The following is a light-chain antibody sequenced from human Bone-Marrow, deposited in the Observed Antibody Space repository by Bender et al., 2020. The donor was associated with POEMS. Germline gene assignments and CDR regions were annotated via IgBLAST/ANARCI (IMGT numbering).Light chain of an antibody. Sequence: SYVVTQPPSVSVAPGETAKIPCGGDHIGGKSVHWYQQKAGQAPVLVVYGDIDRPSGIPERFSGSNSGNTATLTISGVEAGDEADYYCQVWDRSSDQWVFGGGTSVTV. V-gene: IGLV3-21*02. CDR3: QVWDRSSDQWV. CDR2: GDI. J-gene: IGLJ3*02. CDR1: HIGGKS.